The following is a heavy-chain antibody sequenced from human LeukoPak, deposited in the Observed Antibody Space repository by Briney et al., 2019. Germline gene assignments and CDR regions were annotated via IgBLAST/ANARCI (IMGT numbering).Heavy chain of an antibody. J-gene: IGHJ4*02. CDR2: IGSDGTKR. CDR3: AKGQHIVTTISQEGFEY. CDR1: GFTFSNYG. D-gene: IGHD5-12*01. Sequence: GGSLRLSCVASGFTFSNYGVHWVRQSPGKGLDWVAFIGSDGTKRYSADSVKGRFTISRDNSRNTLYLQMNSLKTGDTAVYYCAKGQHIVTTISQEGFEYWGQGTLVTVST. V-gene: IGHV3-30*02.